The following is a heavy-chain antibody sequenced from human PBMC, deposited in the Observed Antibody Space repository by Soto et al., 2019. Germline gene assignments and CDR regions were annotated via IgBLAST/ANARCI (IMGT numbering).Heavy chain of an antibody. CDR2: IYYSGRT. CDR1: GGSISSYY. V-gene: IGHV4-59*01. J-gene: IGHJ4*02. CDR3: ARARGGYFDY. Sequence: SETLSLTCSVSGGSISSYYWSWIRQPPGKGLEWIGYIYYSGRTNYNPSLKSRVTISADTSKSQFSLKLSSVTAADTAVYYCARARGGYFDYWGQGTLVTVSS.